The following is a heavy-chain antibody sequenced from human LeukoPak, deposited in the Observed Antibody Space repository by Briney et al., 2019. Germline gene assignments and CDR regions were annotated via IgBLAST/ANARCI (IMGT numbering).Heavy chain of an antibody. D-gene: IGHD3-9*01. CDR2: IYGHDGDT. Sequence: ASVTVSCKASGYTFTGHYLHWVRQAPGQGLEWMGWIYGHDGDTNFAQKFQDRVTMTRDTSITTAYMELTSLTPDDTAVYYCVRDFDWGPDYWGQGTLVTVSS. CDR1: GYTFTGHY. J-gene: IGHJ4*02. CDR3: VRDFDWGPDY. V-gene: IGHV1-2*02.